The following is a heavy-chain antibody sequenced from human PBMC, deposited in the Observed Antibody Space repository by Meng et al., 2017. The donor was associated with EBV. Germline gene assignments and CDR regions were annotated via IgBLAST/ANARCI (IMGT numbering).Heavy chain of an antibody. CDR2: INPNSGGT. Sequence: QGQLGQSWAEVKKPGASVKVSCKASGYTFTGYYMHWVRQAPGQGLEWMGRINPNSGGTNYAQKFQGRVTMTRDTSISTAYMELSRLRSDDTAVYYCARVGIAVAGTGDYWGQGTLVTVSS. CDR1: GYTFTGYY. CDR3: ARVGIAVAGTGDY. D-gene: IGHD6-19*01. V-gene: IGHV1-2*06. J-gene: IGHJ4*02.